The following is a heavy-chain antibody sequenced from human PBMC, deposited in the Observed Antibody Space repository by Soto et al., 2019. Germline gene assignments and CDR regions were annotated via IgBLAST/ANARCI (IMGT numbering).Heavy chain of an antibody. Sequence: QVQLQESGPGLVKPSGTLSLTCAVSGVSVSFSNWWSWVRQPPGKGLEWLGEIYHSGSTTYNPSLKSRVTISVYKSKNQFSLKLSSVTAADTAVYYCARIVDSSRYYYGMDVWGQGTTVTVSS. CDR3: ARIVDSSRYYYGMDV. D-gene: IGHD3-22*01. CDR1: GVSVSFSNW. V-gene: IGHV4-4*02. CDR2: IYHSGST. J-gene: IGHJ6*02.